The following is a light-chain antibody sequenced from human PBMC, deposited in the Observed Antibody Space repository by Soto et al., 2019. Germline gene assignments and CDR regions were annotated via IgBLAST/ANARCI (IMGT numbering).Light chain of an antibody. CDR2: KVS. Sequence: DVVMTQSPLSLPVTPGQPASISCRSSQSLVNSVGDTFLNWFHQRPGESPRRVLDKVSNRYSGVPGRFSVGGSGTDFTLKISRVEAEDVGVYYCFPGTHWPWTLAQGTTVEI. CDR3: FPGTHWPWT. CDR1: QSLVNSVGDTF. J-gene: IGKJ1*01. V-gene: IGKV2-30*01.